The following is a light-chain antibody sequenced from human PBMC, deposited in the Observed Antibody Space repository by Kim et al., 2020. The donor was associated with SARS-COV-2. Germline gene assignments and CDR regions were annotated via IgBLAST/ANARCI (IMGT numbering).Light chain of an antibody. CDR2: DVN. CDR1: SSDVGAFDY. CDR3: TSYTSTNTWV. Sequence: QSALTQPASVSGSPGQSITISCTGTSSDVGAFDYVSWYQQHPSKAPKLMIYDVNKRPSGISNRFSGSKSGNSASLTISGLQAEDGADYYCTSYTSTNTWVFGGGTQLTVL. J-gene: IGLJ3*02. V-gene: IGLV2-14*03.